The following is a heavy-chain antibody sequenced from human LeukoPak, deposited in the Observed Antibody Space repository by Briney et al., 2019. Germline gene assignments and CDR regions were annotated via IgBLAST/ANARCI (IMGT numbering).Heavy chain of an antibody. V-gene: IGHV3-74*01. J-gene: IGHJ6*03. Sequence: GGSLRLSCAASGFTFNNYWMHWVRQAPAKGLVWVARTNTHGTSANYADSVKGRFIISRDNANNTLYLQMNGLRDEDTGVYYALAGYYYYYMDVWGKGTTVTVSS. D-gene: IGHD6-13*01. CDR2: TNTHGTSA. CDR1: GFTFNNYW. CDR3: LAGYYYYYMDV.